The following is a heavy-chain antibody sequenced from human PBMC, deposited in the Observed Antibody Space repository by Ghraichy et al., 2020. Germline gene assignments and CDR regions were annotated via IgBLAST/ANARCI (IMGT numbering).Heavy chain of an antibody. V-gene: IGHV3-74*01. J-gene: IGHJ4*02. D-gene: IGHD3-9*01. Sequence: GESLRLSCAASGFTFSSYWMHWVRQAPGKGLVWVSRINSDGSSTSYADSVKGRFTISRDNAKNTLYLQMNSLRAEDTAVYYCARDIPPELRYFDWSLDYWGQGTLVTVSS. CDR1: GFTFSSYW. CDR2: INSDGSST. CDR3: ARDIPPELRYFDWSLDY.